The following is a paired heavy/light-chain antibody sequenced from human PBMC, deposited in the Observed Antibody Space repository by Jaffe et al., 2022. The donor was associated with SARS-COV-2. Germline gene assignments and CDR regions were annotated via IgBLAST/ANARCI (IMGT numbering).Light chain of an antibody. V-gene: IGKV2-28*01. CDR1: QNLLHRTGHYS. CDR2: LGL. CDR3: MQTLQAVT. J-gene: IGKJ3*01. Sequence: DIVMTQSPLSLPVAPGEPASISCRASQNLLHRTGHYSLHWYLQKPGQSPQLVIYLGLNRARGVPDRFSASASGTDFTLEISRVEAEDVGVYYCMQTLQAVTFGPGTKVDIK.
Heavy chain of an antibody. CDR1: NDPNGRETHY. CDR2: SRSSGST. J-gene: IGHJ4*02. D-gene: IGHD3-10*01. V-gene: IGHV4-39*01. Sequence: QLQLEESGPGLVKPSETLSLSCFVSNDPNGRETHYWGWIRQPPGKGLEWIGTSRSSGSTTYNPSLKSRVTISLDMPTNRFSLTLNSVTAADTAVYYCARHFEWFGDPQHFDSWGQGTLVTVSS. CDR3: ARHFEWFGDPQHFDS.